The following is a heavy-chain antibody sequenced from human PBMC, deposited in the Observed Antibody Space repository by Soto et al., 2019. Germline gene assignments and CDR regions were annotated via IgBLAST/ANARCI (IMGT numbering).Heavy chain of an antibody. Sequence: QVQLVQSGAEVKKPGASVKVSCKASGYTFTSYGISWVRQAPGQGLEWMGWISAYNGNTNYAQKLQGRVTMTTDTSTSTGYMELRSLRSDDTAVYYCARDRGRRELRGANYYGMDVWGHGTTVTVSS. CDR3: ARDRGRRELRGANYYGMDV. D-gene: IGHD1-26*01. V-gene: IGHV1-18*01. CDR1: GYTFTSYG. J-gene: IGHJ6*02. CDR2: ISAYNGNT.